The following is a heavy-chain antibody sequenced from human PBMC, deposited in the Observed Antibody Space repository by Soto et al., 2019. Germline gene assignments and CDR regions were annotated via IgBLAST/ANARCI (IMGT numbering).Heavy chain of an antibody. CDR2: IYWDDDK. D-gene: IGHD2-15*01. J-gene: IGHJ4*02. CDR3: AHRLCDSSCYWDVGFFDY. V-gene: IGHV2-5*02. Sequence: QITLKESGPTLVKPTQTLTLTCTFSGFSLSTSGVGVGWIRQPPGKALECLALIYWDDDKRYSPSLKSRLSVTNDPSKNQVVLTMTNMDPVDTGTYYCAHRLCDSSCYWDVGFFDYWGQGTLVTVSS. CDR1: GFSLSTSGVG.